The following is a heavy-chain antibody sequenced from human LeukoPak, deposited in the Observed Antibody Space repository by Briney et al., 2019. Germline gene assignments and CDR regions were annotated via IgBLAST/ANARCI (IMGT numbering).Heavy chain of an antibody. CDR3: ARDQTYYDTMAAFDI. Sequence: SVKVSCKTSGGTFSSYAISWVRQAPGQGLEWMGGIIPIFGTANYAQKFQGRVTITADKSTSTAYMELSSLRSEDTAVYYCARDQTYYDTMAAFDIWGQGTMVTVSS. V-gene: IGHV1-69*06. D-gene: IGHD3-9*01. CDR1: GGTFSSYA. CDR2: IIPIFGTA. J-gene: IGHJ3*02.